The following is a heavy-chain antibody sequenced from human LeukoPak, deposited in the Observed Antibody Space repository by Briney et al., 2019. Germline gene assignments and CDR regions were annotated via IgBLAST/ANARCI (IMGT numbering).Heavy chain of an antibody. Sequence: SETLSLTCTVSGGSISSYYWSWIRQPPGKGLEWIGYIYYSGSTNYNPSLKSRVTISVDTSKNQFSLKLSSVTAADTAVYYCARDLGYGSGSYSWFDPWGQGILVTVSS. D-gene: IGHD3-10*01. V-gene: IGHV4-59*01. CDR1: GGSISSYY. J-gene: IGHJ5*02. CDR3: ARDLGYGSGSYSWFDP. CDR2: IYYSGST.